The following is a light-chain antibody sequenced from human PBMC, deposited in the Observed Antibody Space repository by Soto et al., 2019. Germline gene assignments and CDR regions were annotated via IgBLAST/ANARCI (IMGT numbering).Light chain of an antibody. V-gene: IGLV2-23*01. CDR3: CSYAGNPYV. J-gene: IGLJ1*01. CDR2: EGS. CDR1: SSDVGSYNS. Sequence: QSALTQPASVSGSPGQSIAISCTGTSSDVGSYNSVSWYQQHPGKAPKLMIYEGSKRPSGVSDRFSGSKSGNTASLTISGLQAEDDADYYCCSYAGNPYVFGPGTKVTVL.